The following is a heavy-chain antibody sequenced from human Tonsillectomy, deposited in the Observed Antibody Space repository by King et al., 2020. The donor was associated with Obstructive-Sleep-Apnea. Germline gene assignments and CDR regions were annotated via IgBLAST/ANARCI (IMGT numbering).Heavy chain of an antibody. CDR1: AFTFSSYA. CDR3: TRGSYDIWIGYTPGFDY. CDR2: IRYDGSNR. V-gene: IGHV3-30*02. Sequence: VQLVESGGGVVQPGGSLRLSCAASAFTFSSYAMHWVRQAPGKGLEWVAFIRYDGSNRHYADSVKGRFTISRDNSKNTLYLQMNSLIAEDTAVYYCTRGSYDIWIGYTPGFDYWGQGTLVTVSS. J-gene: IGHJ4*02. D-gene: IGHD3-3*01.